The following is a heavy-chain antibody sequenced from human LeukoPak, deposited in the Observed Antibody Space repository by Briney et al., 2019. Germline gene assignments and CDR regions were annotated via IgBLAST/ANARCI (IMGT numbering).Heavy chain of an antibody. Sequence: GGSLRLSCAASGFTFSSYAMSWVRQAPGKGLEWVSAISGSGGSTYYADSVKGRFTISRDNSKNTLYPQMSSLRAEDTAVYYCAKGVAARPLSFDYWGQGTLVTVSS. D-gene: IGHD6-6*01. J-gene: IGHJ4*02. CDR1: GFTFSSYA. V-gene: IGHV3-23*01. CDR3: AKGVAARPLSFDY. CDR2: ISGSGGST.